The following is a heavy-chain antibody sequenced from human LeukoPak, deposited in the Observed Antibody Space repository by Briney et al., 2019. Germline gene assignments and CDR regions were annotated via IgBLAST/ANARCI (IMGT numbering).Heavy chain of an antibody. D-gene: IGHD2-2*01. V-gene: IGHV3-33*01. CDR3: ARVGCSSTSCNEAYWYFDL. CDR2: IWYDGSNK. J-gene: IGHJ2*01. CDR1: GFTFSSYG. Sequence: GGSLRLSCAASGFTFSSYGMHWVRQAPGKGLEWVAVIWYDGSNKYYADSVKGRFTISRDNSKNTLYLQMNSLRAEDTAVYYCARVGCSSTSCNEAYWYFDLWGRGTLVTVSS.